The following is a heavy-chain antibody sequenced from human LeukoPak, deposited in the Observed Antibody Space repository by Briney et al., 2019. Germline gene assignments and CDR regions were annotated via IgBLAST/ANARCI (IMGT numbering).Heavy chain of an antibody. Sequence: PSETLSLTCAVYGGSFSGYYWSWIRQPPGKGLEWIGEINHSGSTNYNPSLKSRVTISVDTSKNQFSLKLSSVTAADTAVYYCARVEFVVVPAAMFDPWGQGTLVTVSS. V-gene: IGHV4-34*01. CDR2: INHSGST. CDR3: ARVEFVVVPAAMFDP. CDR1: GGSFSGYY. D-gene: IGHD2-2*01. J-gene: IGHJ5*02.